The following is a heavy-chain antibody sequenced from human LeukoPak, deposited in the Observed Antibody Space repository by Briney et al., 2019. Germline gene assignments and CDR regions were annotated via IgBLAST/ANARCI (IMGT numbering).Heavy chain of an antibody. J-gene: IGHJ4*02. V-gene: IGHV3-30*02. D-gene: IGHD6-13*01. CDR3: VKDRTAAGRVFDY. CDR1: GFTFSTYG. CDR2: IRYDGSNE. Sequence: PGGSLRLSCAASGFTFSTYGMHWVRQAPGKGLEWVAFIRYDGSNEYYADSVKGRFTISRDNSKNTLYLQMNSLRAEDTAVYSCVKDRTAAGRVFDYWGQGTLVTVSS.